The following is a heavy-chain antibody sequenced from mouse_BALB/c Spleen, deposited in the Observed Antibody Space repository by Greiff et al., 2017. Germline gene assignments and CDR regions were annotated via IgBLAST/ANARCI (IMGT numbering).Heavy chain of an antibody. J-gene: IGHJ3*01. CDR2: IDPANGNT. CDR3: ARPLDYYGSSYGFAY. CDR1: GFNIKDTY. Sequence: VQLQQSGAELVKPGASVKLSCTASGFNIKDTYMHWVKQRPEQGLEWIGRIDPANGNTKYDPKFQGKATITADTSSNTAYLQLSSLTSEDTAVYYCARPLDYYGSSYGFAYWGQGTLVTVSA. D-gene: IGHD1-1*01. V-gene: IGHV14-3*02.